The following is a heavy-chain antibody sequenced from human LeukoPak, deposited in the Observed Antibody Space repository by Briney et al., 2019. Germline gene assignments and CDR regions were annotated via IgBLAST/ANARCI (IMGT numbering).Heavy chain of an antibody. CDR1: GFTFISYT. CDR2: INNSEGRT. V-gene: IGHV3-23*01. D-gene: IGHD1-26*01. CDR3: TSQTYSGSRRFYSDD. Sequence: PGGSLRLSCAASGFTFISYTMPWVRQAPGKGLEWVAIINNSEGRTYYVDSVKGRFTVSRHNSKTTLYLQMDTLRAEDTAVSYCTSQTYSGSRRFYSDDWGQRTLVTASS. J-gene: IGHJ4*02.